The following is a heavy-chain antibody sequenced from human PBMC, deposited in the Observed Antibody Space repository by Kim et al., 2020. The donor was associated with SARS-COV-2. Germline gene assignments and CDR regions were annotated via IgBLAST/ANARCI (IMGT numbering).Heavy chain of an antibody. V-gene: IGHV3-15*01. Sequence: AEPVKGRSTISRDDSTNTLFLQMNSLKTEDSAVYYCTTLVRGGDYYGMYVWGQGTTVTVSS. D-gene: IGHD3-10*01. J-gene: IGHJ6*02. CDR3: TTLVRGGDYYGMYV.